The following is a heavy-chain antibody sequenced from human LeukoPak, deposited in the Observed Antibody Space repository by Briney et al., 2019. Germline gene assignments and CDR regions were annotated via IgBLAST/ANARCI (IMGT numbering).Heavy chain of an antibody. CDR3: ARGRVVRGRSFVVWFDP. Sequence: SVKVSCKASGGTSSSYAISWVRQAPGQGLEWMGGILPIFRTANYAQKFQGRVTITADESTSTASMELSSLTSEDTAVYYCARGRVVRGRSFVVWFDPWGQGTLVTVSS. CDR2: ILPIFRTA. V-gene: IGHV1-69*01. D-gene: IGHD3-10*01. CDR1: GGTSSSYA. J-gene: IGHJ5*02.